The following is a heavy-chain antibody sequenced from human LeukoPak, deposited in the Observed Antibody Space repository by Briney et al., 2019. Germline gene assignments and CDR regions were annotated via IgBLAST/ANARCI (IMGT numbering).Heavy chain of an antibody. CDR1: GFTFSDYY. CDR2: ISSSGSTI. D-gene: IGHD3-22*01. V-gene: IGHV3-11*01. J-gene: IGHJ4*02. Sequence: GSLRLSCAASGFTFSDYYMSWIRQAPGKGLEWVSYISSSGSTIYYADSVKGRFTISRDNAKNSLYLQMDSLRAEDTAVYYCARASYYYDSSGYYSNYDYFDYWGQGTLVTVSS. CDR3: ARASYYYDSSGYYSNYDYFDY.